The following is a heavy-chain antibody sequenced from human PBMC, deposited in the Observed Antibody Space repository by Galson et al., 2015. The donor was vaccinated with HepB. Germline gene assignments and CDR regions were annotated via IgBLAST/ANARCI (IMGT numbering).Heavy chain of an antibody. CDR1: GFTFSSYE. CDR3: AGQWLVGGDYFDY. Sequence: FLRLSCADSGFTFSSYEMNWVRQAPGKGLEWVSYISSSGSTIYYADSVKGRFTISRDNAKNSLYLQMNSLRAEDTAVYYCAGQWLVGGDYFDYWGQGTLVTVSS. D-gene: IGHD6-19*01. J-gene: IGHJ4*02. V-gene: IGHV3-48*03. CDR2: ISSSGSTI.